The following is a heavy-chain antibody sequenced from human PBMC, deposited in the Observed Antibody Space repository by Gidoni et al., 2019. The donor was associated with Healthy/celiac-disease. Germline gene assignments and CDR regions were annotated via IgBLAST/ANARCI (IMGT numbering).Heavy chain of an antibody. Sequence: QVQLVESGGGVVQPGGSLRLSCAASGFTFSSYGMHWVRQAPGKGLEWVAFIRYDGSNKYYADSVKGRFTISRDNSKNTLYLQMNSLRAEDTAVYYCAKDLFDITPQLVRYSSGNAFDIWGQGTMVTVSS. D-gene: IGHD6-19*01. CDR2: IRYDGSNK. V-gene: IGHV3-30*02. CDR3: AKDLFDITPQLVRYSSGNAFDI. J-gene: IGHJ3*02. CDR1: GFTFSSYG.